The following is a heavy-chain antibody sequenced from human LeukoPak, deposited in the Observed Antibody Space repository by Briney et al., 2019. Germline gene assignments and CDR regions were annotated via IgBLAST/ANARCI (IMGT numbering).Heavy chain of an antibody. D-gene: IGHD3-3*01. Sequence: SETLSLTCTVSGGSITSYYWSWIRQPPGKGLEWIGYISYSGSTNYNPSLKSRVTISVDMSKNQFSLKLSSVTAADTAVYYCARGSHLNYDFWSGYYGYFDYWGQGTLVTVSS. CDR3: ARGSHLNYDFWSGYYGYFDY. CDR2: ISYSGST. CDR1: GGSITSYY. J-gene: IGHJ4*02. V-gene: IGHV4-59*01.